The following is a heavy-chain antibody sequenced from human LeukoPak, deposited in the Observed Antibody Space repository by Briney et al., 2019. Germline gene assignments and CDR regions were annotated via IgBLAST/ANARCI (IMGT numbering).Heavy chain of an antibody. J-gene: IGHJ4*02. CDR1: GGSISSGDYY. CDR3: ARGHYGSGSYYLYYFDY. CDR2: IYYSGST. V-gene: IGHV4-30-4*01. D-gene: IGHD3-10*01. Sequence: SQTLSLTCTVSGGSISSGDYYWSWIRQPPGKGLEWIGYIYYSGSTHYNPSLKSRVTISVDTSKYQFSLKLSSVTAADTAVYYCARGHYGSGSYYLYYFDYWGQGTLVTVSS.